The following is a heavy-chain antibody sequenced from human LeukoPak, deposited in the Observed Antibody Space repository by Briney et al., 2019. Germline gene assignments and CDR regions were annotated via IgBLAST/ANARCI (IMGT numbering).Heavy chain of an antibody. V-gene: IGHV3-48*03. Sequence: PGGSVRLSCAASGFTFSNYEMNWVRQAPGKGLEWVSYISSSGSTIYHADSVKGRFTISRDNAKNSLYLQMNRMRAEDTAVYYCAGITGDRYYFDYWGQGTLVTVSS. CDR3: AGITGDRYYFDY. CDR1: GFTFSNYE. J-gene: IGHJ4*02. D-gene: IGHD7-27*01. CDR2: ISSSGSTI.